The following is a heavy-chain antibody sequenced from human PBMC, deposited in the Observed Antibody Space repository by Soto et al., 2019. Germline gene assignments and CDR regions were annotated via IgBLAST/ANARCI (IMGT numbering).Heavy chain of an antibody. V-gene: IGHV3-7*01. D-gene: IGHD3-16*02. CDR2: IKEDGGGK. CDR3: ARDGYGYNSFDN. J-gene: IGHJ4*02. Sequence: EVQLVESGGGSVQPGGSLRLSCATSGFTLRNYWMVWVRQAPGKGLEWVANIKEDGGGKYFGDSVRGRFTVSRDNAKNSLYLQMNNLRAEDTAVYYCARDGYGYNSFDNRGQGTLVTVSS. CDR1: GFTLRNYW.